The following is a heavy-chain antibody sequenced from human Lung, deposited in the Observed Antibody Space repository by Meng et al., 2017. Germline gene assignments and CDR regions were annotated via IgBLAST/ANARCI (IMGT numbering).Heavy chain of an antibody. J-gene: IGHJ4*02. V-gene: IGHV4-39*07. D-gene: IGHD6-13*01. CDR2: ISDGGNT. CDR3: ARVKYSSSWYLDF. Sequence: QLHQLESGPVLVKPSETRSLTCTVSGGSISSSSYYWGWIRQPPGKGLEWIGSISDGGNTYYNPSLQSRVSISVDTSKNQFSLKLRSVTAADTAVYYCARVKYSSSWYLDFWGQGALVTVSS. CDR1: GGSISSSSYY.